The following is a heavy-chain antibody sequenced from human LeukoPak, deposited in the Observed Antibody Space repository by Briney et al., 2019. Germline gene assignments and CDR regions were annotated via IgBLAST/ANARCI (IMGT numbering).Heavy chain of an antibody. D-gene: IGHD7-27*01. Sequence: GGSLRLSCAASGFSFGTYWMHWVRQAPGKGLLWVARINVEGSITTYADSVKGRFTISRDNAKNALYLQMNSLRAGDTAVYYCVRTLGDAWGQGTLVTVSS. J-gene: IGHJ5*02. CDR1: GFSFGTYW. V-gene: IGHV3-74*01. CDR2: INVEGSIT. CDR3: VRTLGDA.